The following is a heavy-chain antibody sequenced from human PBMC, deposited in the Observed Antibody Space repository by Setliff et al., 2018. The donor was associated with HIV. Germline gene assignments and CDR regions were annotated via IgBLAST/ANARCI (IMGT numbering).Heavy chain of an antibody. V-gene: IGHV4-34*01. J-gene: IGHJ3*02. D-gene: IGHD4-17*01. Sequence: SETLSLTCAVYGESFSGYYWSWIRQSPGEGLEWLGGINHSGSTNHNPSLKSRVAISVDTSKNQFSLKLTSVTAADTAVYYCARVLGTTENVFDIWGQGTMVTVSS. CDR3: ARVLGTTENVFDI. CDR1: GESFSGYY. CDR2: INHSGST.